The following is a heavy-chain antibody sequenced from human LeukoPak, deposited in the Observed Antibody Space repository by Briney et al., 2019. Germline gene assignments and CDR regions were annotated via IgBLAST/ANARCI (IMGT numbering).Heavy chain of an antibody. CDR1: GYSISNGYY. Sequence: SETLSLTCTVSGYSISNGYYWGWIRQPPGKGLEWIGSIYHSGSIYYNPSLKSRVTISVDTSKNQLSLKLSSVTAADTAVYYCTRQQWEQQGRDYYFNGLDVWGPGTTVIVSS. CDR2: IYHSGSI. CDR3: TRQQWEQQGRDYYFNGLDV. J-gene: IGHJ6*02. V-gene: IGHV4-38-2*02. D-gene: IGHD1-26*01.